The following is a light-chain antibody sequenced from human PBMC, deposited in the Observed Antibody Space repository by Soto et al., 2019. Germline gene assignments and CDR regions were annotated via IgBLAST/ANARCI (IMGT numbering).Light chain of an antibody. CDR3: TSSVASNTDV. V-gene: IGLV2-8*01. CDR1: TNDVGVYDF. Sequence: QSVLTQPPSASGSPGQSVTISCTGTTNDVGVYDFVSWYQHHPGKAPRLIIYEAVQRPSGVPDRFSGSKSGNTASLTVSGLQATDEADYFRTSSVASNTDVFGSGTRVTVL. CDR2: EAV. J-gene: IGLJ1*01.